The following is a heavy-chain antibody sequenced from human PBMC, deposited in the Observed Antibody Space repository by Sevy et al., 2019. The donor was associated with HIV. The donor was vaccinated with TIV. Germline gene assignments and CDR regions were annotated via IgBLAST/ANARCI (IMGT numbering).Heavy chain of an antibody. CDR3: AKVSARVGLNYYYYYGMDV. V-gene: IGHV3-30*18. CDR1: GFTFSSYG. J-gene: IGHJ6*02. CDR2: ISYDGSNK. D-gene: IGHD1-26*01. Sequence: GGSLRLSCAASGFTFSSYGMHWVRQAPGKGLEWVAVISYDGSNKYYADSAKGRFTISRDNSKNTLYLQMNSLRAEDTAVYYCAKVSARVGLNYYYYYGMDVWGQGTTVTVSS.